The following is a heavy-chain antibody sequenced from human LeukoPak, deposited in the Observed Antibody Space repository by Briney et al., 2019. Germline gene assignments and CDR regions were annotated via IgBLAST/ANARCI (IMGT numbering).Heavy chain of an antibody. V-gene: IGHV1-2*02. CDR1: GYTFTGYY. CDR2: INPNSGGT. J-gene: IGHJ4*02. CDR3: AREYYYGSGYFDY. Sequence: ASVKVSCKASGYTFTGYYMHWVRQAPGQGLEWMGWINPNSGGTNYAQKFQGRVTMTRDTSISTAYMELSRLRSDNTAVYYCAREYYYGSGYFDYWGQGTLVTVSS. D-gene: IGHD3-10*01.